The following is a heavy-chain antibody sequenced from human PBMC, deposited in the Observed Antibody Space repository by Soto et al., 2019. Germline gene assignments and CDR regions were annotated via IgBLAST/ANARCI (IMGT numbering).Heavy chain of an antibody. D-gene: IGHD3-22*01. CDR1: GFTFSGSA. CDR2: IRSKANSYAT. V-gene: IGHV3-73*01. J-gene: IGHJ3*02. CDR3: TRHPYDSSGDEEPAAFDI. Sequence: PWGSLRLSCAASGFTFSGSAMHWVRQASGKGLEWVGRIRSKANSYATAYAASVKGRFTISRDDSKNTAYLQMNSLKTEGTAVYYCTRHPYDSSGDEEPAAFDIWGQGTMVTVSS.